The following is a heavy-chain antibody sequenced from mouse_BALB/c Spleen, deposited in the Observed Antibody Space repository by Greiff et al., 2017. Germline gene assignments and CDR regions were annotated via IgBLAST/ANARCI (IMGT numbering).Heavy chain of an antibody. D-gene: IGHD1-1*01. J-gene: IGHJ2*01. V-gene: IGHV7-3*02. CDR1: GFTFTDYY. Sequence: DVMLVESGGGLVQPGGSLRLSCATSGFTFTDYYMSWVRQPPGKALEWLGFIRNKANGYTTEYSASVKGRFTISRDNSQSILYLQMNTLRAEDSATYYCARDIGYYGSIYPLDYWGQGTTLTVSS. CDR3: ARDIGYYGSIYPLDY. CDR2: IRNKANGYTT.